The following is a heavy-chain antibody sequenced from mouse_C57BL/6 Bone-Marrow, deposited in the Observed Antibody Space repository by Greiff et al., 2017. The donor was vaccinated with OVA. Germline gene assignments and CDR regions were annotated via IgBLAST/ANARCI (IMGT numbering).Heavy chain of an antibody. D-gene: IGHD2-4*01. Sequence: VQLQQSVAELVRPGASVKLSCTASGFNIKTTYMHWVKQRPEQGLEWIGRIDPANGNTKSAPKFQGKASITADTASNTDQLQLSRLTSEDTAIYYCARWGMDYDDAMDYWGKGTSVTVSS. CDR3: ARWGMDYDDAMDY. V-gene: IGHV14-3*01. J-gene: IGHJ4*01. CDR1: GFNIKTTY. CDR2: IDPANGNT.